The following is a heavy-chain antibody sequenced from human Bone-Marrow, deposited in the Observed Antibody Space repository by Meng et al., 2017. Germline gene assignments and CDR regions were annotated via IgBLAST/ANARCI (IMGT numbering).Heavy chain of an antibody. CDR1: GFNVSNYA. V-gene: IGHV3-23*01. CDR3: DYDSSAYRKHQRG. CDR2: ISGRGERT. J-gene: IGHJ4*02. D-gene: IGHD3-22*01. Sequence: GGSLRLSWAVSGFNVSNYAMIWVRRAPGKGLEWVSVISGRGERTFYADSVKGRFTTSRDNSKNTLYLQMSNLRGDDTAVYYCDYDSSAYRKHQRGCGQAT.